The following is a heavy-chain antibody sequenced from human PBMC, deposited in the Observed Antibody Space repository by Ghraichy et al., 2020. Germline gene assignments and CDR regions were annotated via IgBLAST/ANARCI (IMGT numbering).Heavy chain of an antibody. D-gene: IGHD6-19*01. CDR1: GFTFTSFT. CDR2: ISGSGVTA. Sequence: GGSLRLSCAASGFTFTSFTMTWVRQAPGKGLEWVSSISGSGVTAFYADSVKGRFTVSRDNSKNTMHLQMNSLRAEDTAVYYCARGGSGPDSWGQGTLVTVSS. V-gene: IGHV3-23*01. CDR3: ARGGSGPDS. J-gene: IGHJ4*02.